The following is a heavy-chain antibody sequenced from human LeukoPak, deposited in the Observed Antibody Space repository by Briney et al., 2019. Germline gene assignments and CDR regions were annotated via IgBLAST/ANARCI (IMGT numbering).Heavy chain of an antibody. CDR1: GFTFGDYP. CDR3: TRVSEVGATGGSDY. CDR2: IRSKAYGGTT. Sequence: GGSLRLSCTASGFTFGDYPMSWFRQAPGKGLEWVGFIRSKAYGGTTEYAASVKGRFTISRDDPKSIAYLQMNSLKTEDTAVYYCTRVSEVGATGGSDYWGQGTLVTVSS. D-gene: IGHD1-26*01. J-gene: IGHJ4*02. V-gene: IGHV3-49*03.